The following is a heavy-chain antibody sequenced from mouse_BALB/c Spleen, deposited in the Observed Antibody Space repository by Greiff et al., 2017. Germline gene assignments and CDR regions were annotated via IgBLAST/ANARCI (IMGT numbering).Heavy chain of an antibody. D-gene: IGHD2-14*01. V-gene: IGHV3-1*02. J-gene: IGHJ2*01. CDR1: GYSITSGYS. CDR3: TRAGYRYDVDYFDY. Sequence: EVKVVESGPDLVKPSQSLSLTCTVTGYSITSGYSWHWIRQSPGNKLEWMGYIHYSGSTNYNPSLKSRISITRDTSKNQFFLQLNSVTTEDTATYYCTRAGYRYDVDYFDYWGQGTTLTVSS. CDR2: IHYSGST.